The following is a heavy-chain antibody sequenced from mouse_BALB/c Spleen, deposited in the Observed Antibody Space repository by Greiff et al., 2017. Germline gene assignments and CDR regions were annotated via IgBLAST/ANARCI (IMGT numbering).Heavy chain of an antibody. CDR1: GFNIKDTY. J-gene: IGHJ3*01. D-gene: IGHD1-1*01. V-gene: IGHV14-3*02. CDR2: IDPANGNT. Sequence: VQLKESGAELVKPGASVKLSCTASGFNIKDTYMHWVKQRPEQGLEWIGRIDPANGNTKYDPKFQGKATITADTSSNTAYLQLSSLTSEDTAVYYCAKGRYGWFAYWGQGTLVTVSA. CDR3: AKGRYGWFAY.